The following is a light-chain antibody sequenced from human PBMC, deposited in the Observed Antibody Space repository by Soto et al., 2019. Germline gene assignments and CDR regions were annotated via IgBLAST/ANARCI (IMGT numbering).Light chain of an antibody. CDR3: SSYTTGNTYV. Sequence: QSVLTQPASVSGSPGQSITISCTGSTSDVGGYNFVSWYQQHPGKAPKLMIYDVHYRPSGVSNRFSGSTSGNTASLTISDLQAEDEADYYCSSYTTGNTYVFGTGTKVTVL. CDR1: TSDVGGYNF. J-gene: IGLJ1*01. V-gene: IGLV2-14*01. CDR2: DVH.